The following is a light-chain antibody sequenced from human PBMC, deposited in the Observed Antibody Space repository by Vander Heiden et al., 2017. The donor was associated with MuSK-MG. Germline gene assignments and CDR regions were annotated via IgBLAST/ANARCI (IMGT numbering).Light chain of an antibody. CDR3: SSITTSTTFI. Sequence: QSALTQPPSVSAPPGQSVTISCTGTSSDVGHDDRVTWYQQAPGTVPRLMIYEVRKRPSGVPDRFSGSRSGNTASLTISGLQAEDEADYYCSSITTSTTFIFGSGTKVTVL. J-gene: IGLJ1*01. V-gene: IGLV2-18*02. CDR2: EVR. CDR1: SSDVGHDDR.